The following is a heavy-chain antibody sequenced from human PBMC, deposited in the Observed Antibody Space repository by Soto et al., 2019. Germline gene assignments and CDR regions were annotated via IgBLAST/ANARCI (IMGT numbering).Heavy chain of an antibody. D-gene: IGHD5-12*01. CDR2: IYHSGST. Sequence: QLQLQESGSGLVKPSQTLSLTCAVSGGSISSGGYSWSWIRQPPGKGLEWIGYIYHSGSTYYNPSLQSRVTISVDRSQNQFSLKLSSVTAADTAVYYCARGSGYGSDPPENFDYWGQGTLVTVSS. V-gene: IGHV4-30-2*01. CDR3: ARGSGYGSDPPENFDY. CDR1: GGSISSGGYS. J-gene: IGHJ4*02.